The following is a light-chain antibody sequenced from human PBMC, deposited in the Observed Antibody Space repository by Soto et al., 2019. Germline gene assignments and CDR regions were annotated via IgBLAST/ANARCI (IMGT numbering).Light chain of an antibody. J-gene: IGKJ5*01. CDR3: QQYGSSPQT. Sequence: EIVWTQSPGTLSLSPGERATLSCRASQSVSSSYLAWYQQKPGQAPRLLIYGASSRATGIPARFSGSGSGTDFTLTISRLEPEDFAVYYCQQYGSSPQTFGQGTRLEIK. V-gene: IGKV3-20*01. CDR1: QSVSSSY. CDR2: GAS.